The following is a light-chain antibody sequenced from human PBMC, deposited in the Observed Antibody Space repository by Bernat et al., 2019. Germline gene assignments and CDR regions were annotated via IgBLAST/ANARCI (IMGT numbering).Light chain of an antibody. CDR2: KAS. CDR3: QQYDSYPVT. CDR1: QSISW. Sequence: DIQMTQSPSTLSASVGDRVTITCRASQSISWLAWYQQKPGKAPKLLIYKASTLKSGVPSRFSGSGSGTEFTLTISSLQADDFAAYYCQQYDSYPVTFGQGTKLEIK. J-gene: IGKJ2*01. V-gene: IGKV1-5*03.